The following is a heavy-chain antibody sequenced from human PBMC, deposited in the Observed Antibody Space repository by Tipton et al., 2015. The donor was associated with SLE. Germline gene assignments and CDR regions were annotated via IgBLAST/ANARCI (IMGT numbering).Heavy chain of an antibody. Sequence: SLRLSCAASGFTFSSYGMHWVRQAPGKGRGWVAFIRYDGSNKYYADSVKGRFTLSRDNSKNTLYLQMNSLRAEDTAVYYCAKDRGHYFDYWGQGTLVTVSS. CDR2: IRYDGSNK. J-gene: IGHJ4*02. CDR3: AKDRGHYFDY. CDR1: GFTFSSYG. V-gene: IGHV3-30*02.